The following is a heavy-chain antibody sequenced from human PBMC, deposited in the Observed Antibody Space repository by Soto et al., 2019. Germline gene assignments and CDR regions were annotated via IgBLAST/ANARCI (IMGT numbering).Heavy chain of an antibody. V-gene: IGHV4-39*01. J-gene: IGHJ4*02. CDR3: ARLLPPYGDPGYFDY. CDR1: GGSISSSSYY. D-gene: IGHD4-17*01. Sequence: QLQLQESGPGLVKPSETLSLTCTVSGGSISSSSYYWGWIRQPPGKGLEWIGSIYYSGSTYYNPSLKSRVTISVDTSKNQFSLKLSSVTAADTAVYYCARLLPPYGDPGYFDYWGQGTLVTVSS. CDR2: IYYSGST.